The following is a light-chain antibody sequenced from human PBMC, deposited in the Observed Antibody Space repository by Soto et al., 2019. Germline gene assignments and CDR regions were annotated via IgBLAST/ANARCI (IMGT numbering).Light chain of an antibody. J-gene: IGLJ1*01. CDR1: SSDVGSYNL. Sequence: QSVLTQPASVSGSPGQSITISCTGTSSDVGSYNLVSWYQQHPGKAPKLMIYGGSKRPSGVSNRFSGSKSGNTASLTISGLQAEDETDYYCCSYATNSTFVFGTGTKLTV. CDR3: CSYATNSTFV. V-gene: IGLV2-23*03. CDR2: GGS.